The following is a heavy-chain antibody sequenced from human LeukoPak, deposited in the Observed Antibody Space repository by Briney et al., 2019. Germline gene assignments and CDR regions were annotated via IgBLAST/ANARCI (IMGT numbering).Heavy chain of an antibody. D-gene: IGHD5-18*01. V-gene: IGHV5-51*01. CDR3: ARPKTLGGYNHEFEF. J-gene: IGHJ4*02. CDR2: VYPTTYDT. CDR1: GYSIPNYW. Sequence: GESLKISCKCSGYSIPNYWIGWVRQMAGRVLEWIGIVYPTTYDTKYSPSFQRQVTISADKSSSTAYLQWSSLKASDTDIYYCARPKTLGGYNHEFEFWGQGTLVTVSS.